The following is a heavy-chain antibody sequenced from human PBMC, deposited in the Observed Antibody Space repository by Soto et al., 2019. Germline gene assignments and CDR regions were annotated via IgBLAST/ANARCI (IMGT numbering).Heavy chain of an antibody. V-gene: IGHV3-33*01. CDR2: IWYDGSNK. D-gene: IGHD3-22*01. CDR1: GFTFSSYG. CDR3: ARDLGYYDSSSQWYFDL. Sequence: QVQLVESGGGVVQPGRSLRLSCAASGFTFSSYGMHWVRQAPGKGLEWVAVIWYDGSNKYYADSVKGRFTISRDNSKNTLYLQMNSLRAEDTAVYYCARDLGYYDSSSQWYFDLWGRGTLVTVSS. J-gene: IGHJ2*01.